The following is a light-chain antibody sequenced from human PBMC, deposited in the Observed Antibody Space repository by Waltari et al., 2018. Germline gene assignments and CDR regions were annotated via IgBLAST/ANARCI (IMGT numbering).Light chain of an antibody. CDR3: QQRSDLSPIT. V-gene: IGKV3-11*01. CDR2: DAS. CDR1: QSISTY. J-gene: IGKJ1*01. Sequence: IVLTQSPATLSLSPGARATLSCRASQSISTYLAWYQQKPGQAPRLLVSDASYRATGIPARFSGSGSGTDFTLTISSLEPEDVAVYYCQQRSDLSPITFGQGTKVEI.